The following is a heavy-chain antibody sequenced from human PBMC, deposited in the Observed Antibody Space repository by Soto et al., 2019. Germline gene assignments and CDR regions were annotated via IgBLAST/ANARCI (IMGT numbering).Heavy chain of an antibody. J-gene: IGHJ4*02. CDR3: AMRNYYDSSGYYLGD. CDR1: GSSITSSNW. CDR2: SYHSGSS. Sequence: QVQLRESGPRLVKPSGTLSLTCAVSGSSITSSNWWTWVRQPPGKGLEWIGESYHSGSSNYNPSLKSRVTISVDKSKNQCFLKLTSVTAADTAVYYCAMRNYYDSSGYYLGDWGQGTLVTVSS. D-gene: IGHD3-22*01. V-gene: IGHV4-4*02.